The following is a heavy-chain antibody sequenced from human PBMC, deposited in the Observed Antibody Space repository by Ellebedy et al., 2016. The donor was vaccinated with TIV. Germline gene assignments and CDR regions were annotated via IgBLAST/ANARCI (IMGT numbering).Heavy chain of an antibody. V-gene: IGHV1-69*04. CDR3: ARDLGGYDFHLGY. CDR2: IIPILGIA. CDR1: GYTFSNYF. J-gene: IGHJ4*02. D-gene: IGHD5-12*01. Sequence: AASVKVSCKASGYTFSNYFVHWVRQAPGQGLEWMGRIIPILGIANYAQKFQGRVTITADKSTSTAYMELSSLRSEDTAVYYCARDLGGYDFHLGYWGQGTLVTVSS.